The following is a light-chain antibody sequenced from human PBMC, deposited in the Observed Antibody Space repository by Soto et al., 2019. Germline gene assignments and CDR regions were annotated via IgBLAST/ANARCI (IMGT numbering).Light chain of an antibody. Sequence: DIQITQAPSSLPASVGDRVTMTCRASQDISNYVARYQQNPWEVPKLLIYAASTLQSGAPARFSGGGFGTDFTLTIATLRPEDVAKYYCQRYHRGLLSFGPGTKVYLK. CDR2: AAS. CDR1: QDISNY. V-gene: IGKV1-27*01. CDR3: QRYHRGLLS. J-gene: IGKJ3*01.